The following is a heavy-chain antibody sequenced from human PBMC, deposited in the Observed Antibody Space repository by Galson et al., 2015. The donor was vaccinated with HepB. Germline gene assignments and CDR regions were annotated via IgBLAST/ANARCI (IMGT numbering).Heavy chain of an antibody. CDR1: GYTFGDSG. J-gene: IGHJ4*02. CDR3: AREGSYCIGDACYYYFDY. CDR2: ISPYNANT. Sequence: SCKASGYTFGDSGNIWVRQAPGQGLEWMGWISPYNANTNYAQKFRGRVTLTTVTSTTTAYMELRSLRSDDTAIYYCAREGSYCIGDACYYYFDYWGQGSLVTVSS. D-gene: IGHD2-15*01. V-gene: IGHV1-18*01.